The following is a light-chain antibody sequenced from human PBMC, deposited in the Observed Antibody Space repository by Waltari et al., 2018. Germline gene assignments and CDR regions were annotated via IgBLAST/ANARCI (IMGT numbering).Light chain of an antibody. CDR1: SSDVGGYNY. CDR2: EVS. J-gene: IGLJ2*01. V-gene: IGLV2-14*01. CDR3: SSYTSSSTLV. Sequence: QSALTQPASVSGSPGQSITISCTGTSSDVGGYNYVSWDQQHPGKAPKLMIYEVSNRPSGVSNRFSGSKSGNTAALTICGLQAEDEADYYCSSYTSSSTLVFGGGTKLTVL.